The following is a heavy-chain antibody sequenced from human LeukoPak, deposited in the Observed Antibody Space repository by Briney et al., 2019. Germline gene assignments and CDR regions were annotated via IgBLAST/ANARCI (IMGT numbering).Heavy chain of an antibody. CDR2: VSGSGDST. CDR1: GLTFSSYA. Sequence: GGSLRLSCTASGLTFSSYAMTWVRQAPGMGLEWVSLVSGSGDSTYYADSVKGRFTISRDNSKNMLYLQMNSLRAEDTAIYYCAKDTGYNYGYDYWGQGTLATVSS. J-gene: IGHJ4*02. CDR3: AKDTGYNYGYDY. D-gene: IGHD5-18*01. V-gene: IGHV3-23*01.